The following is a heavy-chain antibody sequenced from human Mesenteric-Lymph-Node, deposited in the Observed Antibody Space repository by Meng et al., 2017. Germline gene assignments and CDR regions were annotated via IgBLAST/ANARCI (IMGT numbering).Heavy chain of an antibody. V-gene: IGHV4-28*01. CDR1: GYPKRSSTW. CDR2: IYYSGST. J-gene: IGHJ4*02. CDR3: ARNVPGTSAYYD. Sequence: HGLLQQSGPALVNTSDSLPLTFAVPGYPKRSSTWWGWIRQPPGKGLEWIGYIYYSGSTSYNPSLKSRVTMSVDTSKNQFSLNLNSVTAVDTAVYYCARNVPGTSAYYDWGQGTLVTVSS. D-gene: IGHD3-22*01.